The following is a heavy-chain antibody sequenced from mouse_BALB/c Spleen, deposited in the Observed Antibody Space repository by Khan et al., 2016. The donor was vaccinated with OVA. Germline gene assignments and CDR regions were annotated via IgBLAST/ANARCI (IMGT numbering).Heavy chain of an antibody. Sequence: EVELVESGGDLVKPGGSLKLSCSASGFTFSSYAMSWVRQTPEKRLEWVATISSGGDYIYYPDTVKGRFTISRDTTKSTLYLQMSSLKSEHTAMYYCTRHNYGPFAYWGQGTLVTVSA. CDR2: ISSGGDYI. CDR3: TRHNYGPFAY. V-gene: IGHV5-6*01. CDR1: GFTFSSYA. J-gene: IGHJ3*01. D-gene: IGHD1-1*01.